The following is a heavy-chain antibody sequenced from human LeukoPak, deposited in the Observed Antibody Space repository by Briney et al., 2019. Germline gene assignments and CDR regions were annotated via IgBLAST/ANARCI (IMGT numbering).Heavy chain of an antibody. J-gene: IGHJ5*02. CDR1: GGTFSSYA. V-gene: IGHV1-2*02. CDR2: INPNSGGT. CDR3: ARVVIDINWFDP. D-gene: IGHD2-21*01. Sequence: GASVKVSCKASGGTFSSYAISWVRQAPGQGLEWMGWINPNSGGTNYAQKFQGRVTMTRDTSIGTAYMELSRLRSDDTAVYYCARVVIDINWFDPWGQGTLVTVSS.